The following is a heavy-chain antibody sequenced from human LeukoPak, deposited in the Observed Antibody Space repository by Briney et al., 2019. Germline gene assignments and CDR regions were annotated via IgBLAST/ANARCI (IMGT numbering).Heavy chain of an antibody. V-gene: IGHV1-18*01. CDR1: GYTFTSSG. D-gene: IGHD2-2*03. CDR3: ARDLGYCSFGFGLGNCNRKWFDP. Sequence: ASVKVSCKASGYTFTSSGISWVRRAHGQGLEWMGWVSAYSGNTNYAQKFQGRVTMTRDTSTNTAYMGLKNLRPDDTAIYYCARDLGYCSFGFGLGNCNRKWFDPWGQGTLVSVSS. CDR2: VSAYSGNT. J-gene: IGHJ5*02.